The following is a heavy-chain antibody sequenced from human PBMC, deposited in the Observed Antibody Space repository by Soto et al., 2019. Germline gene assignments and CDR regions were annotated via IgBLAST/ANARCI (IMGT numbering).Heavy chain of an antibody. CDR1: GFTFSNYA. J-gene: IGHJ4*02. D-gene: IGHD6-13*01. CDR2: ISGGGGST. V-gene: IGHV3-23*01. CDR3: AKDVGSRWSRGPYDY. Sequence: EVQLLESGGGLVQPGGSLRLSCVASGFTFSNYAMSWVRQAPGKGLEWVSVISGGGGSTFYADSVKGRFTISRDNSKNTLYLQMNSLRAEDTAVYYCAKDVGSRWSRGPYDYWGQGTLVTVSS.